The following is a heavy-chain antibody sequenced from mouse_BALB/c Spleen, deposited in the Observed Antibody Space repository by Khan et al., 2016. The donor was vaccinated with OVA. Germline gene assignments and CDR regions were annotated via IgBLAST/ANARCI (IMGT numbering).Heavy chain of an antibody. CDR1: GYSFTGYF. V-gene: IGHV1-20*02. Sequence: VQLKQSGPELVKPGASVKISCKASGYSFTGYFMNWVIQSHGKSLEWIGRINPHIGETFYNQKFKDKATLTVDESSSTAHLALRGLASEDSAVYYCARIYRSDFDYWGQGTTLTVSS. D-gene: IGHD1-1*01. CDR3: ARIYRSDFDY. J-gene: IGHJ2*01. CDR2: INPHIGET.